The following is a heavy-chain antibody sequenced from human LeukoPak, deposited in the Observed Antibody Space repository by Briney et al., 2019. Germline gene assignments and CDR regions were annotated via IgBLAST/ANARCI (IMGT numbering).Heavy chain of an antibody. Sequence: GGSLRLSCAASGFTFSSWWMSWVRQAPGKGLEWVANIKQDGNEKYYVDSVKGRFTISRDNDKNSLYLQMNSLRAEDTAVYYCVREDRSCYYYWGQGTLVTVSS. V-gene: IGHV3-7*03. CDR2: IKQDGNEK. CDR1: GFTFSSWW. CDR3: VREDRSCYYY. D-gene: IGHD2-15*01. J-gene: IGHJ4*02.